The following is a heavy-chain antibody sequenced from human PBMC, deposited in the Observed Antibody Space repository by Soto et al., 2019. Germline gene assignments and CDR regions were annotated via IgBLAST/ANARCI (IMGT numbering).Heavy chain of an antibody. V-gene: IGHV5-51*01. CDR3: ATYCDFWSGYSRDYYYYGMDV. Sequence: GESLKISCKGSGYSFTSYWIGWVRQMPGKGLEWMGIIYPGDSDTRYSPSFRGQVTISADKSISTAYLQWSSLKASDTAMYYCATYCDFWSGYSRDYYYYGMDVWGQGTTVTVSS. D-gene: IGHD3-3*01. J-gene: IGHJ6*02. CDR2: IYPGDSDT. CDR1: GYSFTSYW.